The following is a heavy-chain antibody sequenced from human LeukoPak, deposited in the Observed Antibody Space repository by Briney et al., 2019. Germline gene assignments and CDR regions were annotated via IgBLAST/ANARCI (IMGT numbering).Heavy chain of an antibody. Sequence: GGSLRLACAASGFTFSSYGISWVRQALREGLEWVSSISSSGSYIYYADSVKGRFTISRDNAKNSLYLQMNSLRAEDTAVYYCARDGPVRGVIDYWGQGTLVTVSS. J-gene: IGHJ4*02. V-gene: IGHV3-21*01. CDR2: ISSSGSYI. CDR1: GFTFSSYG. CDR3: ARDGPVRGVIDY. D-gene: IGHD3-10*01.